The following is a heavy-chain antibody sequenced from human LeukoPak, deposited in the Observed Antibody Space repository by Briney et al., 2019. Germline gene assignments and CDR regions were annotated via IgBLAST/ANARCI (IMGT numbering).Heavy chain of an antibody. D-gene: IGHD5-24*01. CDR1: GYTFTSNY. CDR2: ISPSGGST. J-gene: IGHJ5*02. CDR3: ARDNSVRDEAWWFNP. V-gene: IGHV1-46*01. Sequence: ASVKVSCKAFGYTFTSNYMHWVRQAPGQGPGWMGVISPSGGSTTYAQKFRGRVTLTRDMSTSTDYLELSSLRSEDTAVYYCARDNSVRDEAWWFNPWGQGTLVTVSS.